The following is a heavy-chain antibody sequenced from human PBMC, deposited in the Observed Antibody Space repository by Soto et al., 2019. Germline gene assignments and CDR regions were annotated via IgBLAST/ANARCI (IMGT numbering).Heavy chain of an antibody. D-gene: IGHD6-13*01. J-gene: IGHJ4*02. Sequence: QITLKESGPTLVKPTQTLTLTCTFSGFSLSTSGVGVGWIRQPPGKALEWLALIYWDDDKRYSPSLKSRLTIPNATSRNQVVVTITNMDPVDTATYYCTHSPRIAAAGTLVSWGQGTLVTVSS. V-gene: IGHV2-5*02. CDR1: GFSLSTSGVG. CDR3: THSPRIAAAGTLVS. CDR2: IYWDDDK.